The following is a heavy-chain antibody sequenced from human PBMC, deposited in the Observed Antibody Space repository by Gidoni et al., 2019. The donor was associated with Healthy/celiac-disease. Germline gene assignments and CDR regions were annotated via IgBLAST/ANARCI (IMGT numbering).Heavy chain of an antibody. CDR1: GGSISSSSYY. V-gene: IGHV4-39*01. CDR2: IYYSGST. J-gene: IGHJ4*02. CDR3: AIGWEWLVNY. Sequence: QLQLQASGPGLVKPSETLSLTCTVSGGSISSSSYYWGWIRQPPGKGLEWIGSIYYSGSTYYNPSLKSRVTISVDTSKNQFSLKLSSVTAADTAVYYCAIGWEWLVNYWGQGTLVTVSS. D-gene: IGHD6-19*01.